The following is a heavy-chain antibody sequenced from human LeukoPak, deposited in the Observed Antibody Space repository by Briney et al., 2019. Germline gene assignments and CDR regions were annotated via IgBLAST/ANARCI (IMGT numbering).Heavy chain of an antibody. CDR1: GGTFSSYA. Sequence: ASVKVSCKASGGTFSSYAISWVRQAPGQGLEWMGRIIPILGIANYAQKFQGRVTITADKSTSTAYMELSSLRSEDTAVYYCSXXXXGGSSGYYRDYWGQGTLVTVSS. V-gene: IGHV1-69*04. J-gene: IGHJ4*02. D-gene: IGHD3-22*01. CDR2: IIPILGIA. CDR3: SXXXXGGSSGYYRDY.